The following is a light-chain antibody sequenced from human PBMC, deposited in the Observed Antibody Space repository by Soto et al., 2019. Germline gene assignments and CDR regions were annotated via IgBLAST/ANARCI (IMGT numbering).Light chain of an antibody. CDR2: GTS. CDR3: QQSYSTPT. V-gene: IGKV1-39*01. J-gene: IGKJ5*01. Sequence: DIQMTQSPSSLSASVGDRVTITCRASQSIAGYLNWYQQKPGKAPKLLIYGTSSLQGGVPSRFSGSGSGTDFTLTISCLQPEDFATYYCQQSYSTPTFGQGTRLETK. CDR1: QSIAGY.